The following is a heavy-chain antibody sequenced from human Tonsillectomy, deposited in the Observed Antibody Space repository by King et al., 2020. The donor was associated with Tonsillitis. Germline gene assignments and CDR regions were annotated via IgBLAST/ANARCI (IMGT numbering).Heavy chain of an antibody. V-gene: IGHV2-26*01. Sequence: TLKESGPVLVKPTESLTLTCTVSGFSLNNDRVGVTWIRQPPGKALEWLAHIFSIDEKSYSTSLKSRLTSSKDTSKSQVVLTMTNMDPVVTATYYCARIYGDFTTVFDYWGQGTLVTVSS. J-gene: IGHJ4*02. CDR2: IFSIDEK. D-gene: IGHD4-17*01. CDR3: ARIYGDFTTVFDY. CDR1: GFSLNNDRVG.